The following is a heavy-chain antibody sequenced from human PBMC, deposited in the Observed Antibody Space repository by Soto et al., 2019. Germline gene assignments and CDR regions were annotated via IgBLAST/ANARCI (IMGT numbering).Heavy chain of an antibody. CDR1: GGTFSSYA. D-gene: IGHD6-13*01. V-gene: IGHV1-69*13. Sequence: GASVKVSCKASGGTFSSYAISWVRQAPGQGLEWMGGIIPIFGTANYAQKFQGRVTITADESTSTAYMELSSLRSEDTAVYYCARGIAAAAGPVYYYYGMDVWGQGTTVTVSS. CDR2: IIPIFGTA. CDR3: ARGIAAAAGPVYYYYGMDV. J-gene: IGHJ6*02.